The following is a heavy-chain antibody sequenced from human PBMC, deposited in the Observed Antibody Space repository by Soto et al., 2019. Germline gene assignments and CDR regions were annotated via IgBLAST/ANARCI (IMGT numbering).Heavy chain of an antibody. CDR1: GGSFTSTNYF. Sequence: QLQESGPGLVKPSETLSLTCTVSGGSFTSTNYFWGWIRQPPGKGLEWIGYMYYNGNTFYSPSLKSRVTMSVDTSKRQFSLDLSSVTAADTAMYYCARLQIYDSRAAPTPFFHPWGLGATVTVSS. J-gene: IGHJ1*01. D-gene: IGHD3-22*01. V-gene: IGHV4-39*01. CDR3: ARLQIYDSRAAPTPFFHP. CDR2: MYYNGNT.